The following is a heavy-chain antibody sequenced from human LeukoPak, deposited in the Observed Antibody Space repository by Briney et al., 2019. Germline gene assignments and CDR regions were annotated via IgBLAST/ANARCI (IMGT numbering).Heavy chain of an antibody. CDR1: GFTFTTYW. Sequence: PGGSLRLSCAASGFTFTTYWMGWVRQAPGKGLEWVANIKQDGSEQYYVDSVKGRFTISRDNAKNSLSLQMNSLRAEDTAMYYCARQPYGSGTIHYRGQGTLVTVSS. V-gene: IGHV3-7*03. J-gene: IGHJ4*02. D-gene: IGHD3-10*01. CDR2: IKQDGSEQ. CDR3: ARQPYGSGTIHY.